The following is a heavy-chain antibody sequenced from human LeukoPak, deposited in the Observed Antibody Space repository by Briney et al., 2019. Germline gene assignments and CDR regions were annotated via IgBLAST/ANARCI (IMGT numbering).Heavy chain of an antibody. CDR3: ARFEYYDILTGSGAFDY. CDR1: GYTFTGYY. CDR2: INPNSGGT. V-gene: IGHV1-2*02. J-gene: IGHJ4*02. D-gene: IGHD3-9*01. Sequence: ASVKVSFKASGYTFTGYYMHWVRQAPGQGLEWMGWINPNSGGTNYAQKFQGRVTMTRDTSISTAYMELSRLRSDDTAVYYCARFEYYDILTGSGAFDYWGQGTLVTVSS.